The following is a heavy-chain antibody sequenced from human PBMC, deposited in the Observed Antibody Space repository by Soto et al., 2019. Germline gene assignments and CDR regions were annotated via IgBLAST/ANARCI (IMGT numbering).Heavy chain of an antibody. Sequence: PGGSLRLSCAASGFTFSNAWMNWVRQAPGKGLEWVGRIKSKTDGGTTDYAAPVKGRFTISRDDSKNTLYLQMNSLKTEDTAVYYCTTEGGAAAGTEYYYYYYGMDVWGQGTTVTVSS. CDR3: TTEGGAAAGTEYYYYYYGMDV. CDR2: IKSKTDGGTT. V-gene: IGHV3-15*07. D-gene: IGHD6-13*01. CDR1: GFTFSNAW. J-gene: IGHJ6*02.